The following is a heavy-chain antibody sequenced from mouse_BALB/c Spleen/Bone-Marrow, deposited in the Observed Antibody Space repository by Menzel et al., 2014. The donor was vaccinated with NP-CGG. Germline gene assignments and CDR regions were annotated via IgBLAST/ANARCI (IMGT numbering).Heavy chain of an antibody. V-gene: IGHV14-3*02. CDR2: IDPANGNT. D-gene: IGHD1-1*01. J-gene: IGHJ3*01. CDR3: ARSNYYGSRYVGGFAY. Sequence: EVQLQQSGAELVKPGASVKLSCTASGFNIKDTYMHWVKQRPEQGLEWIGRIDPANGNTKYDPKFQGKATITADTSSNTAYMQFSSLTSEDSAVYFCARSNYYGSRYVGGFAYWGQGTLVTVSA. CDR1: GFNIKDTY.